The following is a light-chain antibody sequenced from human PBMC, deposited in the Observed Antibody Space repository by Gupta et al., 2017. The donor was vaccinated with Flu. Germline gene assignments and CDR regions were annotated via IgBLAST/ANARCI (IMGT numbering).Light chain of an antibody. CDR3: SSYTSSSTRL. Sequence: QSALTQPASVSGSPGQSITISCTGTSSDVGTYNYVSWYQHHPGKAPKLIMYEVSSRPSGVSNRVSGSKSGNTESLTISGLQAEDGADDYCSSYTSSSTRLFGGGTKLTVL. J-gene: IGLJ2*01. V-gene: IGLV2-14*01. CDR2: EVS. CDR1: SSDVGTYNY.